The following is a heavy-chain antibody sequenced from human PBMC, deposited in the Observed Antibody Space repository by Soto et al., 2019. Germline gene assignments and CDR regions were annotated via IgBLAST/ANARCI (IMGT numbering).Heavy chain of an antibody. CDR2: IYYSGST. Sequence: QVQLQESGPGLVKPSQTLSLTCSVSGGSISSGGYYWSWIRQHPGKGLEWIGYIYYSGSTYYNTSLKSRVTISVDTSKNQFSLKLSSVSAADTAVYYCARSLEGQFDYWGQGTLVTVSS. J-gene: IGHJ4*02. CDR3: ARSLEGQFDY. CDR1: GGSISSGGYY. V-gene: IGHV4-31*03. D-gene: IGHD3-3*01.